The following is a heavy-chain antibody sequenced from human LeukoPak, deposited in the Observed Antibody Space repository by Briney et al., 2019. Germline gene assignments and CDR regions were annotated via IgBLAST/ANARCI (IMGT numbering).Heavy chain of an antibody. J-gene: IGHJ5*02. CDR2: IYPGDSDT. CDR3: ARLAWIQLWSTWDRVWFDP. D-gene: IGHD5-18*01. CDR1: GYSFTSYW. Sequence: GESLKISCKGSGYSFTSYWIGWVRQMPGKGLEWMGIIYPGDSDTRYSPSFQGQVTISADKSISTAYLQWSSLKASDTAMYYCARLAWIQLWSTWDRVWFDPWGQGTLVTVSS. V-gene: IGHV5-51*01.